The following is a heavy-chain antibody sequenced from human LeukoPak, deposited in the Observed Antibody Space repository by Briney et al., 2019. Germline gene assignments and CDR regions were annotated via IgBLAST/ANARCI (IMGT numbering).Heavy chain of an antibody. CDR3: AKGGDWFDP. V-gene: IGHV3-23*01. J-gene: IGHJ5*02. Sequence: PGGSLRLSCAASGFTFDSYAMTWVRQAPGKGLELVSGIGGRGGSTYYVDSVKGRFTISRDNSKNTLYLQMNSLRAEDTAVYYCAKGGDWFDPWGQGTLVTVSS. CDR2: IGGRGGST. CDR1: GFTFDSYA. D-gene: IGHD3-16*01.